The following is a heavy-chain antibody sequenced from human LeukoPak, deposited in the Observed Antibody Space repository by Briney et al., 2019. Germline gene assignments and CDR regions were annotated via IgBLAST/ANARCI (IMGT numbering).Heavy chain of an antibody. CDR2: IYPYDSDT. J-gene: IGHJ4*02. CDR1: GYSFLHFW. V-gene: IGHV5-51*01. Sequence: GEPLKISCKASGYSFLHFWIGWVRQVPGKGLEWMGMIYPYDSDTRYSPSSRGQVTISADKSSNSAYLEWSSLKASDTAMYYCAKQGGGSMVRGVITDWGQGALVTVSS. D-gene: IGHD3-10*01. CDR3: AKQGGGSMVRGVITD.